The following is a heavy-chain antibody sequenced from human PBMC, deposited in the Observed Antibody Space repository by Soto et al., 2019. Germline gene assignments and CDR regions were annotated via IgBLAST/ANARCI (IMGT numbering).Heavy chain of an antibody. CDR2: IRSKAYGGTT. Sequence: EVQLVESGGGLVQPGRSLRLSCTASGFTFGDYAMSWFRQAPGKGLEWVGFIRSKAYGGTTEYAASVKGRFTISKDDSKSIAYLQMNSLKTEDTAVYYCTRELSPFYGDYFDYWGQGTLVTVSS. D-gene: IGHD4-17*01. J-gene: IGHJ4*02. V-gene: IGHV3-49*03. CDR1: GFTFGDYA. CDR3: TRELSPFYGDYFDY.